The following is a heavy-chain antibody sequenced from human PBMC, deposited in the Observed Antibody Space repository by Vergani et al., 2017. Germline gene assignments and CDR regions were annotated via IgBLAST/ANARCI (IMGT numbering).Heavy chain of an antibody. Sequence: QVQLVESGGGVVQPGRSLRLSCAASGFTFSSYGMHWVRQAPGKGLEWVAVISYDGSNKYYADSVKGRFTISRDNSKNTLYLQMNSLRADDTAVYYCAKAGPYYDSSGYFYEPSYYYYYMDVWGKGTTVTVSS. D-gene: IGHD3-22*01. V-gene: IGHV3-30*18. CDR3: AKAGPYYDSSGYFYEPSYYYYYMDV. CDR2: ISYDGSNK. J-gene: IGHJ6*03. CDR1: GFTFSSYG.